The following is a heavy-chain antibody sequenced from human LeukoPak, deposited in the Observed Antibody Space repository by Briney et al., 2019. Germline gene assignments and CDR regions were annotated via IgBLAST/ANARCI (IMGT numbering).Heavy chain of an antibody. Sequence: GGWLRLSCTASGFTFSDYWMHWVRQAPGKGLVWVSRINSDGSRTNYADCVKGRFTISRDNAKNTVFLQMNSLRAEDAAVYYCARVITGSTYGQFDYWGQGALATVSS. CDR3: ARVITGSTYGQFDY. V-gene: IGHV3-74*01. J-gene: IGHJ4*02. D-gene: IGHD5-18*01. CDR2: INSDGSRT. CDR1: GFTFSDYW.